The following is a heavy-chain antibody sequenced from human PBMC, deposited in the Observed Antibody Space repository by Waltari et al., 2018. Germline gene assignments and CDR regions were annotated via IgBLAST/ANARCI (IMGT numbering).Heavy chain of an antibody. Sequence: QVQLQESGAGLVTPSETLTLTCTVSGGSISSYYWSWIRQPAGKGLEWIGCIYTSGSTNSTPSLKSRVTMSVDTSKNQFSLKLSSVTAADSAVYYCASRADTGYWGQGTLVTVSS. CDR2: IYTSGST. CDR1: GGSISSYY. D-gene: IGHD6-19*01. CDR3: ASRADTGY. V-gene: IGHV4-4*07. J-gene: IGHJ4*02.